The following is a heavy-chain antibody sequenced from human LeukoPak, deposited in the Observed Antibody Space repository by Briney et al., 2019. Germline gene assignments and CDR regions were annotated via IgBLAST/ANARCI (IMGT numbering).Heavy chain of an antibody. D-gene: IGHD5-12*01. J-gene: IGHJ4*02. V-gene: IGHV4-59*01. Sequence: SETLSLTCTVSGYSINSAYYWSWIRQPPGKGLEWIGYIYHSGSTKYNPSLKSRVTMSVDTSKNQFSLKLSSVTTADTAVYYCARDGYSGNDGLWGQGTLVTVSS. CDR1: GYSINSAYY. CDR3: ARDGYSGNDGL. CDR2: IYHSGST.